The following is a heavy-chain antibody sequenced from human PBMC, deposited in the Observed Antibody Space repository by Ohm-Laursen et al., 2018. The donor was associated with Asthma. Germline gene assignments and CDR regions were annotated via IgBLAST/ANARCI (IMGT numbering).Heavy chain of an antibody. D-gene: IGHD3-22*01. CDR2: IRGSGGST. CDR1: GFTFSSYA. CDR3: AKNRGYYYDSSAEPHAFDI. V-gene: IGHV3-23*01. J-gene: IGHJ3*02. Sequence: SLRLSCAASGFTFSSYAMGWVRQAPGKGLEWVSAIRGSGGSTYYADSVKGRFTISRDNSKNTLYLQMNSLRTEDTAVYYCAKNRGYYYDSSAEPHAFDIWGQGTMVTVSS.